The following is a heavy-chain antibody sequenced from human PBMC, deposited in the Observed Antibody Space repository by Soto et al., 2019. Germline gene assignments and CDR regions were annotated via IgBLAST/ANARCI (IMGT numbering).Heavy chain of an antibody. CDR2: INPSGGST. J-gene: IGHJ6*02. CDR1: GYTFTSYY. Sequence: ASVKVSCKASGYTFTSYYMHWVRQAPGQGLEWMGIINPSGGSTSYAQKFQGRVTMTRDTSTSTVYMGLSSLRSEDTAVYYCARDRDLRDTAMVLDGMDVWGQGTTVTV. D-gene: IGHD5-18*01. CDR3: ARDRDLRDTAMVLDGMDV. V-gene: IGHV1-46*01.